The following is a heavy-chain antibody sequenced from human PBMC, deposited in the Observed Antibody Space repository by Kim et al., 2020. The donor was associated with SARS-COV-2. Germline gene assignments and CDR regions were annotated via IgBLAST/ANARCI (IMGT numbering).Heavy chain of an antibody. J-gene: IGHJ4*02. V-gene: IGHV1-69*04. CDR1: GGTFSSYA. CDR3: ARDREWELLLDY. Sequence: SVKVSCKASGGTFSSYAISWVRQAPGQGLEWMGRIIPILGIANYAQKFQGRVTITADKSTSTAYMELSSLRSEDTAVYYCARDREWELLLDYWGQGTLVTVSS. CDR2: IIPILGIA. D-gene: IGHD1-26*01.